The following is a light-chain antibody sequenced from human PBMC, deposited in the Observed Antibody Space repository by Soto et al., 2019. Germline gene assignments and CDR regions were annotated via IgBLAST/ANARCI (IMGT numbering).Light chain of an antibody. CDR1: NSDVGGYNY. V-gene: IGLV2-14*01. CDR3: SSYTSISTLYV. J-gene: IGLJ1*01. Sequence: LTQPASVSGSPGQSITTSCTGTNSDVGGYNYVSWYQQHPGKAPELMIYEVSHRPSGVSNRFSGSKSDNTASLTISGLQAEDEADYYCSSYTSISTLYVFGTGTKVTVL. CDR2: EVS.